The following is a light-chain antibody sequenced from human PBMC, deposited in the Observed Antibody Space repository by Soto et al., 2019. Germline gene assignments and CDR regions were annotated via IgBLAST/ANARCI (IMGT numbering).Light chain of an antibody. J-gene: IGLJ3*02. CDR1: SSNIGSNY. CDR2: RNN. Sequence: QSVLTQPPSASGTPGQRVTISCSGSSSNIGSNYVYWYQQFPGTAPKLLIYRNNQRPSGVPDRFSGSKSGTSASLAISGLRSEDEADYYCAAWDDSLSGWVFGGGNKLTVL. CDR3: AAWDDSLSGWV. V-gene: IGLV1-47*01.